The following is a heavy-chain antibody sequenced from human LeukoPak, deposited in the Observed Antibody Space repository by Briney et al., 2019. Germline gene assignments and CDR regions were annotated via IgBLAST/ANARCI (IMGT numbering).Heavy chain of an antibody. J-gene: IGHJ1*01. V-gene: IGHV4-34*04. CDR2: INLSGST. CDR3: ARKAHEGSYSSKYSQY. Sequence: PSSTLSLTCAVYGRSFIGNYCSSIRQHPRKGLEWIVEINLSGSTTNHPSRKSRSPLSVDTSKNQFSLKLSSVTAADTAVYYCARKAHEGSYSSKYSQYGGQGTLVTVSS. CDR1: GRSFIGNY. D-gene: IGHD1-26*01.